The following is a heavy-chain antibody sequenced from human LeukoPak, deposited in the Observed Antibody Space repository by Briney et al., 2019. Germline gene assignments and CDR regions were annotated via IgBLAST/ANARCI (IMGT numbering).Heavy chain of an antibody. CDR1: GGSFSPYY. Sequence: PETLSLTCTVSGGSFSPYYWIWIRQPPGKGLEWIGYISYSGSTSFNPSLKSRVTISIHTSTNQLSLALSSVTAADTAVYYCARAGSYRLTTTLWGQGTLVAVSS. D-gene: IGHD4-17*01. J-gene: IGHJ4*02. CDR2: ISYSGST. V-gene: IGHV4-59*01. CDR3: ARAGSYRLTTTL.